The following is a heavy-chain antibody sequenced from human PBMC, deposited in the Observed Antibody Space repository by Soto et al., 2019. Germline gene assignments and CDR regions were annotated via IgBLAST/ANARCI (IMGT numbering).Heavy chain of an antibody. CDR3: ACARQPAHRLVQGGVLDY. Sequence: ASVKVSCKASGYTFTSYYMHWVRQAPGQGLEWMGIINPSGGSTSYAQKFQGRVTMTRDTSTSTVYMELRSLRSDDTAVYYCACARQPAHRLVQGGVLDYWGQGTLVTVSS. CDR1: GYTFTSYY. V-gene: IGHV1-46*01. CDR2: INPSGGST. D-gene: IGHD2-2*01. J-gene: IGHJ4*02.